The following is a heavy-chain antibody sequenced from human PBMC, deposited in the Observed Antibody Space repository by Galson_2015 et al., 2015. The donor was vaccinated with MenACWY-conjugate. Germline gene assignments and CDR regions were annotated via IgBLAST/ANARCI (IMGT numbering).Heavy chain of an antibody. CDR3: ARGFPNTHYGMDV. V-gene: IGHV1-2*04. CDR1: GYTFTGYY. J-gene: IGHJ6*02. CDR2: INPNSGGT. D-gene: IGHD3-10*01. Sequence: SVKVSCKASGYTFTGYYMHWVRQAPGQGLEWMGWINPNSGGTNYAQKFQGWVTMTRDTSISTAYMELSRLRSDDTAVYYCARGFPNTHYGMDVWGQGTTVTVSS.